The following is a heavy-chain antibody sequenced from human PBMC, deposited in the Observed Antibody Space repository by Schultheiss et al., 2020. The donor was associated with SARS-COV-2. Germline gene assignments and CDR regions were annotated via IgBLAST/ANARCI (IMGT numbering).Heavy chain of an antibody. CDR2: ISGSGGST. D-gene: IGHD3-22*01. V-gene: IGHV3-23*01. J-gene: IGHJ4*02. Sequence: GGSLRLSCAASGFTVSSNYMSWVRQAPVKGLEWVSAISGSGGSTYYADSVKGRFTISRDNAKNSLYLQMNSLRAEDTAVYYCAREGYYYYDSSGYRPFDYWGQGTLVTVSS. CDR3: AREGYYYYDSSGYRPFDY. CDR1: GFTVSSNY.